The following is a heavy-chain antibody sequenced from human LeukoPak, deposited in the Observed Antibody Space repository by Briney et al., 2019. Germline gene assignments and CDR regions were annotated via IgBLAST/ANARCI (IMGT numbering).Heavy chain of an antibody. V-gene: IGHV3-48*01. J-gene: IGHJ2*01. Sequence: GGSLRLSCVGSGFTFSGFSMNWVRLAPGKGLELVSYISSTTDPTYYADSVKGRFTVSRDDAKSSLYLQMNSLRAEDTAVYYCARAVSNYYFWYFDLWGRGTLVTVPS. CDR2: ISSTTDPT. CDR1: GFTFSGFS. CDR3: ARAVSNYYFWYFDL. D-gene: IGHD4-11*01.